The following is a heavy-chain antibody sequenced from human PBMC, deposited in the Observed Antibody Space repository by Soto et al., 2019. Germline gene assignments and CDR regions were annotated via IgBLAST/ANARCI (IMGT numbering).Heavy chain of an antibody. CDR1: GGSISSYY. Sequence: PSETLSLTCTVSGGSISSYYWSWIRQPPGKGLEWIGYIYYSGSTNYNPSLKSRVTISVDTSKNQFSLKLSSVTAADTAVYYCASAIRTTVTTRAAGNYYYYYGMDVWGQGTTVTVSS. CDR3: ASAIRTTVTTRAAGNYYYYYGMDV. CDR2: IYYSGST. D-gene: IGHD4-4*01. V-gene: IGHV4-59*08. J-gene: IGHJ6*02.